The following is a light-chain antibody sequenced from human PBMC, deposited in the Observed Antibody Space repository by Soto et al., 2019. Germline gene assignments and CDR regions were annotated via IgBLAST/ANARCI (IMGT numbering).Light chain of an antibody. J-gene: IGKJ3*01. CDR1: QSINTW. CDR3: QHYNTYSGT. V-gene: IGKV1-5*03. Sequence: DIQMTQSPSTLSASVGDRVTITCRASQSINTWLAWYQQKPGKAPKLLIYRASTLESGVPSRFSGSGSGTEFTLTIISLQPDDFSTYDCQHYNTYSGTFGPGTKVDI. CDR2: RAS.